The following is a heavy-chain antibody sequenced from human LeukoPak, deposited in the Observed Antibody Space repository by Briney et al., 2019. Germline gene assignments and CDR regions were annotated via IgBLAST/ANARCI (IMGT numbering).Heavy chain of an antibody. V-gene: IGHV4-39*07. J-gene: IGHJ4*02. CDR2: IYYSGST. Sequence: SETLSLTSTVSGGSISSSSYYWGWIRQPSGKGLEWIGSIYYSGSTYYNPSLKSRVTISVDTSKNQFSLKLSSVTAADTAVYYCARGPGYYGSGTLDYWGQGTLVTVSS. CDR3: ARGPGYYGSGTLDY. CDR1: GGSISSSSYY. D-gene: IGHD3-10*01.